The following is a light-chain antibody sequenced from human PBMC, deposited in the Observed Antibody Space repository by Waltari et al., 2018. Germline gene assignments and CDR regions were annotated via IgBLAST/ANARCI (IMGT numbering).Light chain of an antibody. CDR1: SSNFGAGLD. Sequence: QSVLTQPPSVSGAPGQRVTIPCPRRSSNFGAGLDVQWYQQTPKTAPKPLIFSTNNRRSGVPDRFSGSKSGTSASLTITGLQADDEADYYCQSYDSSLRGSVFGGGTRLTVL. CDR3: QSYDSSLRGSV. V-gene: IGLV1-40*01. J-gene: IGLJ2*01. CDR2: STN.